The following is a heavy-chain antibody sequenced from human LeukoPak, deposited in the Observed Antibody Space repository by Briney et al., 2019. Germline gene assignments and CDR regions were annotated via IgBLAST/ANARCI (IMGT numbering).Heavy chain of an antibody. CDR2: IIANSGVI. V-gene: IGHV3-23*01. Sequence: GGSLRLSCAASGFTFSGYALSWVRQAPGKGLEWVSLIIANSGVINYADSVKGRFTISRDNSKNTLYLQMNSLRAEDTATYFCVKDRKPDSRYNFDYWGRGTLVTVSS. J-gene: IGHJ4*02. CDR1: GFTFSGYA. D-gene: IGHD5-12*01. CDR3: VKDRKPDSRYNFDY.